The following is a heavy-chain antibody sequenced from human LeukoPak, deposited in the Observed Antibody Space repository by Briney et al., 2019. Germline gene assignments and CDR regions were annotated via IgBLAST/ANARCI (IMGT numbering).Heavy chain of an antibody. J-gene: IGHJ2*01. CDR2: ISGSGGST. V-gene: IGHV3-23*01. CDR3: AKDHSPYCGGDCYPHWYFDL. D-gene: IGHD2-21*02. Sequence: GGSLRLSCAASGFTFSSYAMSWVRQAPGKGLEWVSAISGSGGSTYYADSVKGRFTISRDNSKNTLDLQINSLRAEDTAVYYCAKDHSPYCGGDCYPHWYFDLWGRGPLVTVSS. CDR1: GFTFSSYA.